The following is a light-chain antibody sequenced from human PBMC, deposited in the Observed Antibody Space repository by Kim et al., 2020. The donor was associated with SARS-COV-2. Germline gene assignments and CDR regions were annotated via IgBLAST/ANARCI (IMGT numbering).Light chain of an antibody. Sequence: QSVLTQPPSVSGPPGQWVTISCSGSSSNIGTNAVNWYRQLPGTAPKLLIYSNNQRPSGVPDRFSGSKSGTSASLAISGLQSEDEADYYCAAWDDSLSGFYVFGTGTKVTVL. CDR1: SSNIGTNA. V-gene: IGLV1-44*01. CDR3: AAWDDSLSGFYV. CDR2: SNN. J-gene: IGLJ1*01.